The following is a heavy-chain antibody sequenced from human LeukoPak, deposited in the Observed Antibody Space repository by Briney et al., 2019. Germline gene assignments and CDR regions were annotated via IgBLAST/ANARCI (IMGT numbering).Heavy chain of an antibody. D-gene: IGHD6-19*01. CDR1: GLTVGINY. CDR3: ARDRYRSGCMDV. V-gene: IGHV3-53*01. CDR2: MYADGST. Sequence: QSGGSLRLSCAASGLTVGINYMSWVRQAPGKGLEWVSFMYADGSTDYADSVQGRFTISRGNSKNTLYLQMNTLRAEDTAIYYCARDRYRSGCMDVWGQGTTVTVS. J-gene: IGHJ6*02.